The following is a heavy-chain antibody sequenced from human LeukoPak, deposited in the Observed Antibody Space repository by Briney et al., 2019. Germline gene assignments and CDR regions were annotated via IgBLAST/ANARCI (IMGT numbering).Heavy chain of an antibody. V-gene: IGHV4-39*01. Sequence: SETLSLTCAVSGASFSSSVYYWIWIRQPPGKGLEWIGSISYGGHTYYSPSLRSRVTISVDTSNNRFSLQLSSVTAADTAVYYCARQIALAGEWAFDIWGQGTMVTVSS. CDR2: ISYGGHT. J-gene: IGHJ3*02. CDR3: ARQIALAGEWAFDI. D-gene: IGHD6-19*01. CDR1: GASFSSSVYY.